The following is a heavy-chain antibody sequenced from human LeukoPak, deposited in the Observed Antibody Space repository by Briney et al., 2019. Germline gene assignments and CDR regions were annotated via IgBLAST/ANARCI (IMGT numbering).Heavy chain of an antibody. J-gene: IGHJ4*02. CDR1: GFRITDHH. D-gene: IGHD6-13*01. Sequence: GGSLRLSCAGAGFRITDHHMDWVRQAPGKGLEWIGRSATTKPNSFTTQYAASVRGRFTISRDDSQNSLYLHLNSLKVDDTAVYYCVRVVTTRSGWYHFDSWGLGTLVTVSS. CDR2: SATTKPNSFTT. V-gene: IGHV3-72*01. CDR3: VRVVTTRSGWYHFDS.